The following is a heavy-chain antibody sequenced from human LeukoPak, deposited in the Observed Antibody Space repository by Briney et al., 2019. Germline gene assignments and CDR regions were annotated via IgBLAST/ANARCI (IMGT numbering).Heavy chain of an antibody. V-gene: IGHV3-30*02. CDR1: GFTFSSYG. J-gene: IGHJ4*02. CDR2: IRYDGSNK. CDR3: AKELLSSSSALDY. Sequence: GGSLRLSCAASGFTFSSYGMHWVRQAPGKGLEWVAFIRYDGSNKYYADSVKGRFTISRDNSKNTLYLQMNSLRAEDTAVYYCAKELLSSSSALDYWGQGTLVTVSS. D-gene: IGHD6-6*01.